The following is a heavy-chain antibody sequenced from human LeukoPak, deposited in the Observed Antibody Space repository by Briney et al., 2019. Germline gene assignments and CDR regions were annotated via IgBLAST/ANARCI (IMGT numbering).Heavy chain of an antibody. CDR3: AGIRRTYGDFVFPLDP. J-gene: IGHJ5*02. V-gene: IGHV4-34*01. Sequence: PSETLSLTCAVYGGSFNDYYWSWIRQPPGQGLEWIGEISHTLRATYNASLKSRVVISVDTSRSQFSLSLNSVTAADTAVYYCAGIRRTYGDFVFPLDPWRQGTLVTVSS. CDR1: GGSFNDYY. CDR2: ISHTLRA. D-gene: IGHD4-17*01.